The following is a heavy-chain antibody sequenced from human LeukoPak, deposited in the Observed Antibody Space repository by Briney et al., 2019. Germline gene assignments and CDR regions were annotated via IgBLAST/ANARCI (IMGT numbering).Heavy chain of an antibody. Sequence: PGGSLRLSCAASGFAFSTYSMNWVRQAPGKGLEWVSYISSSSSNMYYADSVKGRFIISRDNAENSLYLEMNSLRDEDTAVYYCASLRYNYSDSPRHKWFDPWGQGTLVTVSS. J-gene: IGHJ5*02. D-gene: IGHD1-1*01. CDR2: ISSSSSNM. CDR3: ASLRYNYSDSPRHKWFDP. CDR1: GFAFSTYS. V-gene: IGHV3-48*02.